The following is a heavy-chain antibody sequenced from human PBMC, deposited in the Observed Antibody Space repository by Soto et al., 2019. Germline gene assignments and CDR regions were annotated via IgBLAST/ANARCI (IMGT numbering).Heavy chain of an antibody. CDR3: AYTTGSSGWAIMDY. CDR1: GFSLSTIGVG. Sequence: QITLKESGPTQVKPTQTLTLTCTVSGFSLSTIGVGVGWVRQPPGKALEWLALIFWNDDKRYGPSLRTRLTIIKDTSKNQVVLTMTNMDPVDTATYYCAYTTGSSGWAIMDYWRQGTLVTVSS. D-gene: IGHD6-19*01. J-gene: IGHJ4*02. V-gene: IGHV2-5*01. CDR2: IFWNDDK.